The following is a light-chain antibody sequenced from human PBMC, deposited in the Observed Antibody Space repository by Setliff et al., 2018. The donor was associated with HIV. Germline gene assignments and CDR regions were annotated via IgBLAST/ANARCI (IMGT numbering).Light chain of an antibody. CDR1: SSDVGGYNY. Sequence: ALTQPASVSGSPGQSITISCTGTSSDVGGYNYVSWYQQHPGKAPKLMIYEVSNRPSGVSNRFSGSKSGNTASLTISGLQAEDEADYYCSSYTTDSGVFGTGTKSPS. V-gene: IGLV2-14*01. CDR2: EVS. CDR3: SSYTTDSGV. J-gene: IGLJ1*01.